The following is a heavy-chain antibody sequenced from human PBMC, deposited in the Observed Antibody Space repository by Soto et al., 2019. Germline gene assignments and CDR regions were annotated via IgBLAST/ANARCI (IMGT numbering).Heavy chain of an antibody. CDR2: FDREGGEA. D-gene: IGHD3-10*01. CDR3: ATPTPLRGARITTINFDS. V-gene: IGHV1-24*01. CDR1: GHTLTELS. J-gene: IGHJ5*01. Sequence: ASVKVSCNISGHTLTELSIDWVRQAPGKGLEWMGGFDREGGEAIYAQKWHGRVTVTEYTVTGTAYMELRGLKSDDKAVSYCATPTPLRGARITTINFDSWGQGTPVTVSS.